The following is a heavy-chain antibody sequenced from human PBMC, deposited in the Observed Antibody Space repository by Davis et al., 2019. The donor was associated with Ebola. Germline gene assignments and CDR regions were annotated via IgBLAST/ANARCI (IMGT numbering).Heavy chain of an antibody. J-gene: IGHJ5*02. CDR1: GFTFSNAW. CDR3: TRLSGSYYNWFDP. V-gene: IGHV3-73*01. CDR2: IRSKANSYAT. Sequence: GESLKISCAASGFTFSNAWMNWVRQASGKGLEWVGRIRSKANSYATAYAASVKGRFTISRDDSKNTAYLQMNSLKTEDTAVYYCTRLSGSYYNWFDPWGQGTLVTVSS. D-gene: IGHD3-10*01.